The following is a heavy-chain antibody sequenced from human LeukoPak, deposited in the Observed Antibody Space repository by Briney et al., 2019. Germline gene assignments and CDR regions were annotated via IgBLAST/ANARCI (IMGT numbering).Heavy chain of an antibody. CDR2: IFYSGRT. V-gene: IGHV4-39*01. CDR3: ARHEEEDGYNAKTLDY. Sequence: PSGTLSLTCIVSGASISGSNYYWGWIRQPPGMGLEWIGSIFYSGRTYYNPSLKSRVTISVDTSKNHFSLRLSSVTAADTAVYYCARHEEEDGYNAKTLDYWGQGALVTVSS. J-gene: IGHJ4*02. CDR1: GASISGSNYY. D-gene: IGHD5-24*01.